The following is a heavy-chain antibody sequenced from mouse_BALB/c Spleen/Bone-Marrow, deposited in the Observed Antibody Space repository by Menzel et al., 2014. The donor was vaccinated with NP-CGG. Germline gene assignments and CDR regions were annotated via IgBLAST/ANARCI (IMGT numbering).Heavy chain of an antibody. CDR3: ARRTLAMDY. J-gene: IGHJ4*01. CDR2: VDPSTSET. CDR1: DYTFTTYW. Sequence: QVQLQQSGPDLVRPGSSVKMSCKASDYTFTTYWMHWVKQRPGQGLEWIGMVDPSTSETRLNQKFKDKATLIVDKSSNTAYMQLSSLTSEDSAVYYCARRTLAMDYWGQGTSVTVSS. V-gene: IGHV1-52*01.